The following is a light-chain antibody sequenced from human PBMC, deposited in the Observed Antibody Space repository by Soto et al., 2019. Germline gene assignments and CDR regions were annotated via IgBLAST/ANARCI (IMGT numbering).Light chain of an antibody. CDR3: QQYGSSPWT. Sequence: EIVLTQSPGTLSLSPGERATLSCRASQSVSSNYLACDQQKPNQAPRRHIYGAFSRATGIPDRFSDSGAGTNFTNTISRLESEDYAVYYCQQYGSSPWTFDQGTNVEIK. J-gene: IGKJ1*01. CDR2: GAF. CDR1: QSVSSNY. V-gene: IGKV3-20*01.